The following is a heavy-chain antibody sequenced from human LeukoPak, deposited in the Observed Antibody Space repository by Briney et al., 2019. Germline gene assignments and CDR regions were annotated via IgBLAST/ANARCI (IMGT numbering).Heavy chain of an antibody. V-gene: IGHV4-34*01. D-gene: IGHD3-22*01. CDR1: GFTFSDYY. Sequence: ESLRLSCAASGFTFSDYYMDWIRQPPGKGLEWIGEIDHSGSANYKPSLKSRVTTSVDTSKNQFSLKLSSVTAADTAVYFCARYGRDMIAPFDSWGQGTLVTVSS. J-gene: IGHJ4*02. CDR2: IDHSGSA. CDR3: ARYGRDMIAPFDS.